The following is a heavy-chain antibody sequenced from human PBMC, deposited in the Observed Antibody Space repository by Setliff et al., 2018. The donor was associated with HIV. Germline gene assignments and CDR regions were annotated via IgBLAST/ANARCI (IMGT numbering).Heavy chain of an antibody. J-gene: IGHJ4*02. CDR3: ARGQYNSGYYGEPSSYYFDS. CDR1: GGSISNDY. Sequence: PSETLSLTCTVSGGSISNDYWTWVRQPPGKGLEWIGSIYYSGSTYYNPSLKSRVTISVDTSKNQFSLKLSSVTAADTATYYCARGQYNSGYYGEPSSYYFDSWDQGTLVTVSS. D-gene: IGHD5-12*01. CDR2: IYYSGST. V-gene: IGHV4-59*05.